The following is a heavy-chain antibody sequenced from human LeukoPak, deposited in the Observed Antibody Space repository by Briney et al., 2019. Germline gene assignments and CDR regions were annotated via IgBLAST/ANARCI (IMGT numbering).Heavy chain of an antibody. Sequence: GGSLRFSCAASGFTFSSYSMNWVRQAPGKGLEWVSSISSSSSYIYYADLVKGRFTISGDNSKNTLYLQMNSLGADDTAVYYCARRAGEYSQPYDYWGQGTLVTVSS. J-gene: IGHJ4*02. CDR2: ISSSSSYI. CDR3: ARRAGEYSQPYDY. CDR1: GFTFSSYS. V-gene: IGHV3-21*04. D-gene: IGHD4-17*01.